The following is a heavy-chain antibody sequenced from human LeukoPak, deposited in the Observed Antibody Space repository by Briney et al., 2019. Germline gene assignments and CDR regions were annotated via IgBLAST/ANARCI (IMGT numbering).Heavy chain of an antibody. J-gene: IGHJ4*02. CDR3: ARAEGYGGELDS. Sequence: GGSLRLSCAASGFSFSTYAMHWVRQAPGKGLEWVAVIPYDGSNKYYADSVKGRFTISRENSKNRLYLQMNSLRAEDTAVYYCARAEGYGGELDSWGQGTLVTVSS. CDR2: IPYDGSNK. D-gene: IGHD4-23*01. V-gene: IGHV3-30*04. CDR1: GFSFSTYA.